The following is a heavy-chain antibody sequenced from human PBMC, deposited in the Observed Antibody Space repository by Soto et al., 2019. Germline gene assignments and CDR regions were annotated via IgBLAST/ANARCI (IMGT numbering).Heavy chain of an antibody. Sequence: QVQLVQSGAEVKKPGSSGKVSCKASGGTFSSYAISWVRQAPGQGLEWMGGIIPIPGTANYAKKFRGRVTITAEESTSTAYMELSSLRSEDTAVYYCARSQGSSTSLEIYYYYYYGMDVWGQGTTVTVSS. V-gene: IGHV1-69*01. CDR1: GGTFSSYA. CDR3: ARSQGSSTSLEIYYYYYYGMDV. CDR2: IIPIPGTA. J-gene: IGHJ6*02. D-gene: IGHD2-2*01.